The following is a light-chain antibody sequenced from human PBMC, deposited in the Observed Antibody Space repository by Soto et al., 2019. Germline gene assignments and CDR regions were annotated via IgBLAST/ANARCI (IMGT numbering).Light chain of an antibody. J-gene: IGLJ3*02. Sequence: QSVLTRPRSVSGSPGQSVTISCTGTSSDVGGYNYVSWYQQHPGKAPKLMIYGVSKWPSGVPDRFSGSKSGNTAFLTISGLQAEDEADYYCCSYAGSYIWVFGGGTKLTVL. CDR2: GVS. CDR1: SSDVGGYNY. CDR3: CSYAGSYIWV. V-gene: IGLV2-11*01.